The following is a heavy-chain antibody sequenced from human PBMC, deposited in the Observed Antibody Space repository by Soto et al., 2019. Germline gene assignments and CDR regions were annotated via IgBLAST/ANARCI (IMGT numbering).Heavy chain of an antibody. CDR3: AKAGWEFLRGFDP. Sequence: EVQLLESGGGLVQPGGSLRLSCAASGFTFRNYAMSWVRQAPGKGLEWVSAISGSVSSTYYADSVKGGVTISRDHSKNPRYLQMSSLRAEGTAVYYCAKAGWEFLRGFDPWGKGTLVTVSS. D-gene: IGHD1-26*01. CDR1: GFTFRNYA. CDR2: ISGSVSST. J-gene: IGHJ5*02. V-gene: IGHV3-23*01.